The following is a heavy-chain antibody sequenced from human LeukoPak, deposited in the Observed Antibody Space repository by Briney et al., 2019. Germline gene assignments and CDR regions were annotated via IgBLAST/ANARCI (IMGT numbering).Heavy chain of an antibody. J-gene: IGHJ4*02. CDR3: ARTQPFTIFGVLANFDY. D-gene: IGHD3-3*01. Sequence: SGPTLVKPTQTLTLTCTFSGFSLSTSGVCVGWIRQPPGKALEWLALIYWNDDKRYSPSLKSRLTITKDTSKNQVVLTMTNMDPVDAATYYCARTQPFTIFGVLANFDYWGQGTLVTVSS. CDR2: IYWNDDK. V-gene: IGHV2-5*01. CDR1: GFSLSTSGVC.